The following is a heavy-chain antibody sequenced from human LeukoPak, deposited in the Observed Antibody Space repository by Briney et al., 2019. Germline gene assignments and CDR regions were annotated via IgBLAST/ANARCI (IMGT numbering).Heavy chain of an antibody. V-gene: IGHV3-21*01. J-gene: IGHJ6*03. Sequence: GGSLRLSCAASGFTFSSYSMNWVRQAPGKGLEWVSSISSSSSYIYYVDSVKGRFTISRDNAKNSLYLQMNSLRAEDTAVYYCARGHYPNYYYMDVWGKGTTVTVSS. CDR1: GFTFSSYS. D-gene: IGHD3-10*01. CDR3: ARGHYPNYYYMDV. CDR2: ISSSSSYI.